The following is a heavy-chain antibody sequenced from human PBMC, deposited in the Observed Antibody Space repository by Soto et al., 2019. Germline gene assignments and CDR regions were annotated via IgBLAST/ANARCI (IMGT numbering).Heavy chain of an antibody. CDR3: ARNMDYYYGPGSGNGHGF. J-gene: IGHJ6*02. CDR1: GYTFTAYY. V-gene: IGHV1-2*02. CDR2: INPKFGDT. Sequence: QVQLVQSGAEVKEPGDSVRVSCEASGYTFTAYYIHWVRQAPGQGLEWMGWINPKFGDTTYAQDFGGRVSMTRDMSISAVYMELSRLTSDDAAIYYCARNMDYYYGPGSGNGHGFWGQGTTVTVFS. D-gene: IGHD3-10*01.